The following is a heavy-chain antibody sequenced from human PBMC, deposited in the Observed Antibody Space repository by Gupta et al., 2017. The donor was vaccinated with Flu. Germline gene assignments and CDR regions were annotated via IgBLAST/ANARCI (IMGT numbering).Heavy chain of an antibody. V-gene: IGHV4-4*02. Sequence: SWVRQLPGKGLEWVGEIFHGGRTNYHPSLKSRVTMSVDTSNNLFSLNLKSVTAADTAVYYCAREVLYGGSNGNTFDYWGQGALVTVSS. CDR3: AREVLYGGSNGNTFDY. J-gene: IGHJ4*02. CDR2: IFHGGRT. D-gene: IGHD1-26*01.